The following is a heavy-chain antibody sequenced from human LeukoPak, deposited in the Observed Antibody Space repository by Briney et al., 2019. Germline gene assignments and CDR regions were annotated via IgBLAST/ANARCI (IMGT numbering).Heavy chain of an antibody. Sequence: PSETLSLTCTVSGGSISSSSYYWGWIRQPPGKGLEWIGTIYYSGSTYYNPSLKSRVTISVDTSKNQFSLKVSSVTAADTAVYYCASQGYGYYYYMDVWGKGTTVTVSS. V-gene: IGHV4-39*07. CDR2: IYYSGST. CDR3: ASQGYGYYYYMDV. CDR1: GGSISSSSYY. J-gene: IGHJ6*03. D-gene: IGHD5-18*01.